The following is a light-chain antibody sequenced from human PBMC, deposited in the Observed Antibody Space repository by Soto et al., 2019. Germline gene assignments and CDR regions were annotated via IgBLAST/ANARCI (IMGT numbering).Light chain of an antibody. CDR1: QSVSSN. Sequence: EIVMTQSPATLSVSPGGRATLACRASQSVSSNLAWYQQKPGQAPRLLISGASTRATGIPARFSGSGSGTDFTLAISRLEPEDFAVYYCQQYVRSPWTFGRGTKVDIK. CDR3: QQYVRSPWT. CDR2: GAS. J-gene: IGKJ1*01. V-gene: IGKV3-15*01.